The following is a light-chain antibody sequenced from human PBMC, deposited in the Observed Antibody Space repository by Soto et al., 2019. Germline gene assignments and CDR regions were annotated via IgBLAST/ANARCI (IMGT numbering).Light chain of an antibody. V-gene: IGKV3D-20*02. CDR3: QQRSNWPT. J-gene: IGKJ5*01. CDR2: GAS. CDR1: HSVSSSY. Sequence: EIVLTQSPGTLSLSPGERATLSFSASHSVSSSYLAWYQQKPGQAPRLLIYGASNRATGIPARFSGSGSGTDFTLTISSLEPEDFAVYYCQQRSNWPTFGQGTRLEIK.